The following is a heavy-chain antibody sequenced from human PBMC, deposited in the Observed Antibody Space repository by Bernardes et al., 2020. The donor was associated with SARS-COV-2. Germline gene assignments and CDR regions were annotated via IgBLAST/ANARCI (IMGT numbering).Heavy chain of an antibody. CDR1: GYTFTSYY. D-gene: IGHD3-3*01. V-gene: IGHV1-46*01. CDR3: ASGRAYDFWSGYYNYYYYMDV. Sequence: ASVKVSCKASGYTFTSYYMHWVRQAPGQGLEWMGIINPSGGSTSYAQKFQGRVTMTRDTSTSTVYMELSSLRSEDTAVYYCASGRAYDFWSGYYNYYYYMDVWGKGTTVTVSS. CDR2: INPSGGST. J-gene: IGHJ6*03.